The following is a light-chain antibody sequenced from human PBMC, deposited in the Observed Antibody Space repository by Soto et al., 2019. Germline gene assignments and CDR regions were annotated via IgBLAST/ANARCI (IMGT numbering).Light chain of an antibody. CDR3: QQYHNYGE. CDR2: DAS. CDR1: QSVSSSQ. Sequence: EVQMTQSPATLSSSVGERATVSCRASQSVSSSQLAWYQQKPGQAPRLLIYDASTMASGVPSRFSGSGSGTEFTLTIGSLQSEDFAAYYCQQYHNYGEFGQGTKVDIK. V-gene: IGKV3D-7*01. J-gene: IGKJ1*01.